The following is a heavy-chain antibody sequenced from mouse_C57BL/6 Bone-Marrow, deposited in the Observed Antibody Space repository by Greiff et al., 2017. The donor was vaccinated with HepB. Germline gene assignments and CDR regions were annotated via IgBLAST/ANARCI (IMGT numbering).Heavy chain of an antibody. CDR2: IYPSDSET. V-gene: IGHV1-61*01. D-gene: IGHD3-2*02. CDR1: GYTFTSYW. J-gene: IGHJ3*01. CDR3: ARGGQLRPFAY. Sequence: VQLQQPGAELVRPGSSVKLSCKASGYTFTSYWMDWVKQRPGQGLEWIGNIYPSDSETHYNQKFKDKATLTVDKSSSTAYMQLSSLTSEDSAVYYCARGGQLRPFAYWGQGTLVTVSA.